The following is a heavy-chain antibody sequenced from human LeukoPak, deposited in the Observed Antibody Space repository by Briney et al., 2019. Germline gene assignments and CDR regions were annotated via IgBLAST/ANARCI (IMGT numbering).Heavy chain of an antibody. CDR1: GGSISSGSYY. CDR3: ARGIGYLLDRAY. CDR2: IYTSGST. J-gene: IGHJ4*02. D-gene: IGHD3-22*01. Sequence: PSETLSLTCTVSGGSISSGSYYWSWIRQPAGKGLEWIGRIYTSGSTNYNPSLKSRVTISVDTSKNQFSLKLSSVPAADTAVYYCARGIGYLLDRAYWGQGTLVTVSS. V-gene: IGHV4-61*02.